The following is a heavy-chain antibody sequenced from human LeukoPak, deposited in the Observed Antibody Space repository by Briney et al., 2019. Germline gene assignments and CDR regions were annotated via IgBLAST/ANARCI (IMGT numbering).Heavy chain of an antibody. J-gene: IGHJ3*02. CDR3: VRDGQLGYDALDI. CDR1: GDSLSSKTAA. D-gene: IGHD1-1*01. V-gene: IGHV6-1*01. CDR2: TYDRSKWYN. Sequence: SQTLSLTCLISGDSLSSKTAAWKWPRQSPSRGLEWLGRTYDRSKWYNDDAVSVRGRITVNPDTSKNEFSLQLNSVTPEHTAVYYCVRDGQLGYDALDIWGQGTLVSVCS.